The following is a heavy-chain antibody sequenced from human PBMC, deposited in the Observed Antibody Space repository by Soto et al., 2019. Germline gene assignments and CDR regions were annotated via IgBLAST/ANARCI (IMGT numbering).Heavy chain of an antibody. CDR1: GFTFSSYS. D-gene: IGHD3-3*01. CDR3: ARAQYYDFWSGYYPYYYYYGMDV. J-gene: IGHJ6*02. CDR2: ISSSSSYI. Sequence: GGSLRLSCAASGFTFSSYSMNWVRQAPGKGLEWVSSISSSSSYIYYADSVKGRFTISRDNAKNSLYLQMNSLRAEDTAVYYCARAQYYDFWSGYYPYYYYYGMDVWGQGTTVTVSS. V-gene: IGHV3-21*01.